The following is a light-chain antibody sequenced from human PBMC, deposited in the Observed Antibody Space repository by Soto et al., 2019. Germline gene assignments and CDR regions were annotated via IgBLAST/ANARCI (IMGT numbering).Light chain of an antibody. Sequence: QSALSQPASVSGSPGQSITISCTGTSSDIGTFTPVSWYQQHPGKVPKLIIYEASQRPSGVSNRFSGSKSGNTASLTISGLQAEDEADYYCCSSAGSITGLFGGGTKLTVL. J-gene: IGLJ3*02. CDR2: EAS. V-gene: IGLV2-23*01. CDR3: CSSAGSITGL. CDR1: SSDIGTFTP.